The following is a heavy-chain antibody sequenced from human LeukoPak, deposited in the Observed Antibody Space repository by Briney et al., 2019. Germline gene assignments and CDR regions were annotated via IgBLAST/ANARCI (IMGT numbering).Heavy chain of an antibody. D-gene: IGHD3-22*01. Sequence: GGSLRLSCAASGFTFSSYAMSWVRQAPGEGLEWVSAISGSGGSTYYADSVKGRFTISRDNSKNTLYLQMNSLRAEDTAVYYCAKCYYDSSGYYYVSKSHSPVYWFDPWGQGTLVTVSS. CDR3: AKCYYDSSGYYYVSKSHSPVYWFDP. J-gene: IGHJ5*02. V-gene: IGHV3-23*01. CDR1: GFTFSSYA. CDR2: ISGSGGST.